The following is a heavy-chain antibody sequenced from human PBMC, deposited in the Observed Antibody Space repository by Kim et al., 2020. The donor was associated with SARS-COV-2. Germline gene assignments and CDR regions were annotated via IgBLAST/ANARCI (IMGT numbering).Heavy chain of an antibody. CDR1: GFIFNNYA. CDR2: ISGNGDQI. J-gene: IGHJ6*01. Sequence: GGSLRLSCAASGFIFNNYAMSWVRQAPGKGLEWVSVISGNGDQIFYTDSVKGRFTISRDNSKDTLYLQMDSLRAEDTAVYYCAKHYGSGSSMYYAMGVWG. V-gene: IGHV3-23*01. CDR3: AKHYGSGSSMYYAMGV. D-gene: IGHD3-10*01.